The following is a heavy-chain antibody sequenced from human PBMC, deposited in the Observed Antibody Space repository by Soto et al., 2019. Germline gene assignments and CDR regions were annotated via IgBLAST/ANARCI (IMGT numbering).Heavy chain of an antibody. J-gene: IGHJ6*02. Sequence: GGSLRLSCVASGFSFSGHGIHWVRQAPNKGLEWVAVVSYDGTNKYYTDSVKGRFIISRDNSKTVLYLEMSSLRVEDSAIYYCAKGLGRFTIFGVANFGMDVWGQGATVTVSS. CDR2: VSYDGTNK. D-gene: IGHD3-3*01. V-gene: IGHV3-30*18. CDR1: GFSFSGHG. CDR3: AKGLGRFTIFGVANFGMDV.